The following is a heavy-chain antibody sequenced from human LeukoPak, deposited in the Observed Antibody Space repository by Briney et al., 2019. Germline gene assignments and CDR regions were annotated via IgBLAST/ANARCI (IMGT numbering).Heavy chain of an antibody. CDR2: IYHSGST. Sequence: SETLSLTCAVSGGSISSSNWWSWVRQPPGKGLEWIGEIYHSGSTNYNPSLKNRVTISVDTSKNQFSLKLSSVTAADTAVYYCARGRWLRSAFDYWGQGTLVTVSS. D-gene: IGHD5-12*01. V-gene: IGHV4-4*02. CDR1: GGSISSSNW. J-gene: IGHJ4*02. CDR3: ARGRWLRSAFDY.